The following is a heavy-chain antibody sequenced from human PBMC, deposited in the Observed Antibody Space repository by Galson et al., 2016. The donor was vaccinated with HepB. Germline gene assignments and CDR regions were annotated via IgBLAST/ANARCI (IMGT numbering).Heavy chain of an antibody. Sequence: SGSGGSTYYADSVKGRFTISRDNSKNTLYLQMNSLRAEDTAVYYCAKDTTMVQGYYYYGMDVWGKGTTVTVSS. J-gene: IGHJ6*04. D-gene: IGHD3-10*01. CDR3: AKDTTMVQGYYYYGMDV. CDR2: SGSGGST. V-gene: IGHV3-23*01.